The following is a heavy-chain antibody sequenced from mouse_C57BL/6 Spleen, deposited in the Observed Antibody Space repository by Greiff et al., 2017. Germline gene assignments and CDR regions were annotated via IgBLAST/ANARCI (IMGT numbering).Heavy chain of an antibody. Sequence: EVKLQESGGGLVKPGGSLKLSCAASGFTFSSYAMSWVRQTPEKRLEWVATISDGGSYTYYPDNVKGRFTISRDNAKNNLYLQMSHLKSEDTAMYYCAKRHGFAYWGQGTLVTVSA. J-gene: IGHJ3*01. CDR2: ISDGGSYT. CDR1: GFTFSSYA. CDR3: AKRHGFAY. D-gene: IGHD3-1*01. V-gene: IGHV5-4*03.